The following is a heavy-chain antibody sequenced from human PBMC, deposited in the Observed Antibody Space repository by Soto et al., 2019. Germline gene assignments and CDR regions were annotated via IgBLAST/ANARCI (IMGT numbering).Heavy chain of an antibody. J-gene: IGHJ4*02. V-gene: IGHV4-39*01. Sequence: SETLSLTCTVSGGSISSSSYYWGWIRQPPGKGLEWIGSIYYSGSTYYNPSLKSRVTISVDTSKNQFSLKLSSVTAADTAVYYCARTGYGTTAYDYWGQGTPVTVSS. CDR1: GGSISSSSYY. D-gene: IGHD1-1*01. CDR3: ARTGYGTTAYDY. CDR2: IYYSGST.